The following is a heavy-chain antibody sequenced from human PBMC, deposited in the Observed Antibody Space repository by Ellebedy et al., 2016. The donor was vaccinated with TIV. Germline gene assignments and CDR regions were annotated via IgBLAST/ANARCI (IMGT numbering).Heavy chain of an antibody. CDR2: ISAYNGNT. V-gene: IGHV1-18*01. CDR3: ARAPGTVVVTAIHDY. J-gene: IGHJ4*02. D-gene: IGHD2-21*02. Sequence: AASVKVSCKASGGTFSSYAISWVRQAPGQGLEWMGWISAYNGNTNYAQKLQGRVTMTTDTSTSTAYMELSSLRSEDTAVYYCARAPGTVVVTAIHDYWGQGTLVTVSS. CDR1: GGTFSSYA.